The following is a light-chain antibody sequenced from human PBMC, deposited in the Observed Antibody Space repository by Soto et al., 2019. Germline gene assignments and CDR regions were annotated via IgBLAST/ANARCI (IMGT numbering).Light chain of an antibody. J-gene: IGLJ2*01. CDR3: SAYSSGATHVV. CDR2: DVN. V-gene: IGLV2-14*03. CDR1: SSDIGGLYNY. Sequence: QSALTQPASVSGSPGQSITISCTGTSSDIGGLYNYVSWYQQHPGKAPKLLIYDVNDRPSGVSDRFSGSKSDNTASLTISGLQAEDEADYFCSAYSSGATHVVFGGGTKLTVL.